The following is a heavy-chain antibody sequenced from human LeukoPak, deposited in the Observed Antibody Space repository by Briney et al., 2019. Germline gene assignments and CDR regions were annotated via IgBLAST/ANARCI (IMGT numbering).Heavy chain of an antibody. Sequence: LPGGSLRLSCAASGFTFSDRDMDWVRQAPGKGLEWVGRSRNKAKSHTTEYAASVKGGFTISRDNSNNSVWLQMNSLKTEDTAVYYCALWSYYYYGLDVWGQGTTVTVSS. V-gene: IGHV3-72*01. CDR3: ALWSYYYYGLDV. D-gene: IGHD5-18*01. CDR1: GFTFSDRD. CDR2: SRNKAKSHTT. J-gene: IGHJ6*02.